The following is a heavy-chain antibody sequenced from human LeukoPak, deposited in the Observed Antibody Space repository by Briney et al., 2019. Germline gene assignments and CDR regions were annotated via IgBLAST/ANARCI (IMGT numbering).Heavy chain of an antibody. V-gene: IGHV4-39*01. CDR1: GGSISSSSYY. J-gene: IGHJ4*02. CDR3: ARLYYYYDGSGYYYGTFDY. D-gene: IGHD3-22*01. CDR2: IYYSGST. Sequence: SETLSLTCTVSGGSISSSSYYWGWIRQPPGKGLEWIGSIYYSGSTYYNPSLKSRVTISVDTSKNQFSLKLSSVTAADTAVYYCARLYYYYDGSGYYYGTFDYWGQGTLVTVSS.